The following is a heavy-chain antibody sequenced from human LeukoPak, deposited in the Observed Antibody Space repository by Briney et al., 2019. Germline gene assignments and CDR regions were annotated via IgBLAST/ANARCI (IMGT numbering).Heavy chain of an antibody. Sequence: GGSLSLSCVASGFTFSTSWMSWVRQAPGRALEWLANIKYDGSETFYVDSVKGRFTISRDNARKSVYLQMDSLRADDTALYYCTRDRHGDWGQGTPVTVSS. V-gene: IGHV3-7*05. D-gene: IGHD3-10*01. J-gene: IGHJ4*02. CDR1: GFTFSTSW. CDR3: TRDRHGD. CDR2: IKYDGSET.